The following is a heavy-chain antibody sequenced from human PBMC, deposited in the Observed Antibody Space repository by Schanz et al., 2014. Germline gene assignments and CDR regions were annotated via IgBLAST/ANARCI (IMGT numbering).Heavy chain of an antibody. J-gene: IGHJ4*02. CDR2: ISYHGSER. Sequence: QVQLVESGGGVVQPGRSLRLSCAGSGFSFSDYGMHWVRQAPGRGLEWVAVISYHGSERYYADSVKGRFTISRDNSKNPMYLQMNSVTTEDTAVYFCANSYDTSGYSGFDYWGQGTLVTVSS. CDR3: ANSYDTSGYSGFDY. D-gene: IGHD3-22*01. CDR1: GFSFSDYG. V-gene: IGHV3-30*18.